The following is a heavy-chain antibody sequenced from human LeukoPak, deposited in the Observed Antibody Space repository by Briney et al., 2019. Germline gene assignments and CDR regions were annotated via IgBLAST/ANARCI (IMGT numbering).Heavy chain of an antibody. CDR1: GGSISSYY. V-gene: IGHV4-59*12. J-gene: IGHJ4*02. CDR3: ARDFVDY. Sequence: PSETLSLTCTVSGGSISSYYWSWIRQPPGKGLEWIGYIYYSGSTNYNPSLKSRVTISVDTSKNQFSLKLSSVTAADTAVYYCARDFVDYWGQGTLVTVSS. CDR2: IYYSGST.